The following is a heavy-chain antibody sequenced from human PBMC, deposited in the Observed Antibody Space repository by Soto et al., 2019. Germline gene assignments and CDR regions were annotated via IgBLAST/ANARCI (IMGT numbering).Heavy chain of an antibody. Sequence: QVQLQESGPGLVKPSETLSLTCTVSGGPISSYYWSWIRQPPGKGLEWIGYIYYSGSTNYNPSLNSRFNISVDTSKNQFSLKLSSVTAADTAVYYCAGAPDFGVSKYYYYYDYRDVWGKGTTVTVSS. V-gene: IGHV4-59*01. J-gene: IGHJ6*03. CDR2: IYYSGST. D-gene: IGHD3-3*01. CDR3: AGAPDFGVSKYYYYYDYRDV. CDR1: GGPISSYY.